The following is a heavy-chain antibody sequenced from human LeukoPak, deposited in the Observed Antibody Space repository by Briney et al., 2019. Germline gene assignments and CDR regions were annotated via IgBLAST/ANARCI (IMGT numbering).Heavy chain of an antibody. CDR2: IYYSGST. CDR3: ARGRAERPKDCSGGSCYLTPFDY. J-gene: IGHJ4*02. D-gene: IGHD2-15*01. Sequence: PSQTLSLTCTVSGGSISSGDYYWSWIRQHPGKGLEWIGYIYYSGSTYYNPSLKSRVTISVDTSKNQFSLKLSSVTAADTAVYYCARGRAERPKDCSGGSCYLTPFDYWGQGTLVTVSS. CDR1: GGSISSGDYY. V-gene: IGHV4-31*03.